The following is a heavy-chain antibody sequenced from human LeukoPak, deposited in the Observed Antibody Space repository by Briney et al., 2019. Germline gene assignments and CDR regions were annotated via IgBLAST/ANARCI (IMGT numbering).Heavy chain of an antibody. CDR3: AKVPSTYDFWSGFSDCYFDY. CDR1: GDTFSNYA. J-gene: IGHJ4*02. V-gene: IGHV3-23*01. Sequence: GGSLRLSCAASGDTFSNYAMSWFRQAPGKGLEWVSAISGPAGNTYHADSVKGRFTISRDISKNTLYLQMNSLRAEDTAVYYCAKVPSTYDFWSGFSDCYFDYWGQGTLVTVSS. CDR2: ISGPAGNT. D-gene: IGHD3-3*01.